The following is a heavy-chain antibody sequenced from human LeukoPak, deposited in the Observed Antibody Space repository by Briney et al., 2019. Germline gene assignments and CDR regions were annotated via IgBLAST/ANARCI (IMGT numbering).Heavy chain of an antibody. V-gene: IGHV1-24*01. D-gene: IGHD3-22*01. CDR1: GYTLTELS. CDR2: FDPEDGET. CDR3: ATDFPPSRYDSSAFDY. J-gene: IGHJ4*02. Sequence: ASVKVSCKVSGYTLTELSMHWVRQAPGKGLEWMGGFDPEDGETIYAQKFQGRVTMTEDTSTDTAYMELSSLRSEDTAVYYCATDFPPSRYDSSAFDYWGQGTLVTVSS.